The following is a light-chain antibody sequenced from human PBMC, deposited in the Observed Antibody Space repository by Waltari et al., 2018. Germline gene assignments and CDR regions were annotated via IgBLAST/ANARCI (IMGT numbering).Light chain of an antibody. CDR3: QQRSSWPLT. Sequence: EIVLIQSPATLALSPGETATLSCRASQSVRNYLAWFQQKPGQVPRPLIYDTSNRGTGVPARFSGSGSGTDFTLTISSLESEDFAVYYCQQRSSWPLTFGGGTKVQIK. V-gene: IGKV3-11*01. CDR1: QSVRNY. CDR2: DTS. J-gene: IGKJ4*01.